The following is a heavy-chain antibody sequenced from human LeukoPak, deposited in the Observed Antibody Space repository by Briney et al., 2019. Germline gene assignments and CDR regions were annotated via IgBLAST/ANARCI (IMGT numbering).Heavy chain of an antibody. CDR2: IYYSGST. J-gene: IGHJ3*02. CDR3: ARDGDYEYAFDI. CDR1: GGSISRYY. D-gene: IGHD4-17*01. V-gene: IGHV4-59*01. Sequence: SETLSLTCTVSGGSISRYYWSWIRQPPGKGLEWIGYIYYSGSTNYNPSLKSRVTISVDTSKNQFSLKLSSVTAADTAVYYCARDGDYEYAFDIWGQGTMVTVSS.